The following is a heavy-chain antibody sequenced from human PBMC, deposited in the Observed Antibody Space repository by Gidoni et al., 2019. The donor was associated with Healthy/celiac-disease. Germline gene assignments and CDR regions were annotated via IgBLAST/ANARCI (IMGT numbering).Heavy chain of an antibody. J-gene: IGHJ4*02. CDR3: ASLASYIADNDYFDY. CDR1: GGHFSSYA. Sequence: QVPLVQSGAAVKKPGSSVTVSCTASGGHFSSYAISWVRQAPGQGLEWMGGIIPIFGTANYAQKCQGRVTMTADESTSTAYMELSSLRSEDTAVYYCASLASYIADNDYFDYWGQGTLVTVSA. V-gene: IGHV1-69*01. CDR2: IIPIFGTA. D-gene: IGHD2-15*01.